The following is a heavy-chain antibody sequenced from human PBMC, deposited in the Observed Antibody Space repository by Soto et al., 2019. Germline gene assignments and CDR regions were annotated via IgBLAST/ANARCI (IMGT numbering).Heavy chain of an antibody. V-gene: IGHV3-74*01. CDR2: INSDGSST. CDR1: GFTFSSYW. Sequence: SLRLSCAASGFTFSSYWMHWVRQAPGKGLVWVSRINSDGSSTSYADSVKGRFTISRDNAKNTLYLQMNSLRAEDTAVYYCARDSRYYYYMDVWGKGTTVTVSS. J-gene: IGHJ6*03. CDR3: ARDSRYYYYMDV.